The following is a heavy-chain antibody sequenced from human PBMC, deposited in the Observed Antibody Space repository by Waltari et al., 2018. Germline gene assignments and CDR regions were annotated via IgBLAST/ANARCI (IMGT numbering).Heavy chain of an antibody. J-gene: IGHJ4*02. CDR1: GASISSSSHS. CDR2: VYYRGSS. CDR3: ARLYGFWSGPADF. Sequence: QLQLQESGPGMLRPSEPLSLTCTASGASISSSSHSWGWIRQSPGGGLEWIGSVYYRGSSHYNPSLKSRVTISVDKSKRQVSLKVNSVSAADTATYYCARLYGFWSGPADFWGQGTLVIVSS. D-gene: IGHD3-3*01. V-gene: IGHV4-39*07.